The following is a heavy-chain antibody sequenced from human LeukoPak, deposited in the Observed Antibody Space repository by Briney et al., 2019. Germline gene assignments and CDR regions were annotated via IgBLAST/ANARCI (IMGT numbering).Heavy chain of an antibody. CDR2: ISSSSSYI. Sequence: PGGSLRLSCAASGFTFSSYAMNWVRQAPGKGLEWVSSISSSSSYIYYADSVKGRFTISRDNAKNSLYLQMNSLRAEDTAVYYCARSPQDFWSGYYSXXYTQNEYDYWGQGTLVTVSS. D-gene: IGHD3-3*01. CDR3: ARSPQDFWSGYYSXXYTQNEYDY. CDR1: GFTFSSYA. J-gene: IGHJ4*02. V-gene: IGHV3-21*01.